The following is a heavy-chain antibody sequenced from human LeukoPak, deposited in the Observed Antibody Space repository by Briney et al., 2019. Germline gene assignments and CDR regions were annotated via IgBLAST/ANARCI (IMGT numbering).Heavy chain of an antibody. CDR2: IFYSGST. D-gene: IGHD1-1*01. V-gene: IGHV4-61*08. CDR3: AGSYNWSDDFDY. J-gene: IGHJ4*02. CDR1: AASISSSGYS. Sequence: SETLSLTCSVSAASISSSGYSWSWIQQPPGKGLEWVGYIFYSGSTNYNPSLKSRVTISVDTSKNQLSLKLNSVTAADTAVYYCAGSYNWSDDFDYWGPGTLVTVSS.